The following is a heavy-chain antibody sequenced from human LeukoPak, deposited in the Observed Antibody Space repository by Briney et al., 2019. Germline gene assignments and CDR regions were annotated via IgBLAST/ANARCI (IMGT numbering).Heavy chain of an antibody. CDR3: ARMIGLGEVSPYFDY. CDR1: GYRFTSYW. D-gene: IGHD3-16*01. Sequence: GESLKISCKGFGYRFTSYWIGWVRQMPGKGLEWMGIIYPGDSDTRYSPSFEGQVTISVDRSISTAYLQWSNLKASDSAMYYCARMIGLGEVSPYFDYWGQGTLVTVSS. V-gene: IGHV5-51*01. J-gene: IGHJ4*02. CDR2: IYPGDSDT.